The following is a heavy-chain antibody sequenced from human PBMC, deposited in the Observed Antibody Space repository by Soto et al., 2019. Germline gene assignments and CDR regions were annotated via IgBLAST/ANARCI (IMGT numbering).Heavy chain of an antibody. V-gene: IGHV3-15*07. CDR3: HDWTFYHDNAV. CDR2: IKSKGSGATI. Sequence: EEQLMESGGGLVEPGGSLRLSCAGSGFKFSDAWMNWIRQAPGKGLEWVGRIKSKGSGATIDYAGPVKGRFIISRDDSKSTVFLQMNSLKTDDPAVYFTHDWTFYHDNAVWGQGTMVTVSS. CDR1: GFKFSDAW. J-gene: IGHJ3*01. D-gene: IGHD3-16*01.